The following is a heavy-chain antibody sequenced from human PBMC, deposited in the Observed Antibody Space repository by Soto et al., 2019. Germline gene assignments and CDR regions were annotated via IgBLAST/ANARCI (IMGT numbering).Heavy chain of an antibody. CDR3: ARSIVVVTALDY. CDR2: INAGNGNT. CDR1: GDSFTSYY. J-gene: IGHJ4*02. V-gene: IGHV1-3*01. Sequence: GTSVKVSCKASGDSFTSYYMHCVRQAPGQRLEWMGRINAGNGNTRYAQKFQGRVTITRDTSASTAYMELSSLRSEDTAVYYCARSIVVVTALDYWGQGTLVTVSS. D-gene: IGHD2-21*02.